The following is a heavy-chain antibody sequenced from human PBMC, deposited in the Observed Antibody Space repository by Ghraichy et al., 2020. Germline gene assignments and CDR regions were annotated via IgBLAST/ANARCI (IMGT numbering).Heavy chain of an antibody. D-gene: IGHD2-2*01. J-gene: IGHJ6*02. CDR1: GYTFTSYA. CDR3: ARSSRSYYYYYNGMDV. Sequence: ASVKVSCKASGYTFTSYAMHWVRQAPGQRLEWMGWINAGNGNTKYSQKFQGRVTITRDPSASTAYMELSSLRSEDTAVYYCARSSRSYYYYYNGMDVWGQGTTVTVSS. V-gene: IGHV1-3*01. CDR2: INAGNGNT.